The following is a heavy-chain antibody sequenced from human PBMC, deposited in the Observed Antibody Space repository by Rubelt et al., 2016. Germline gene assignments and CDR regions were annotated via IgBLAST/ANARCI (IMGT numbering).Heavy chain of an antibody. CDR2: INNDGTTT. Sequence: HWVRQAPGKGLEWVSCINNDGTTTSYAASVKGRFTISRDNAKNTLYLQMNSLRAEDTAVYYCARDLVVVVAATPEYYGMDVWGQGTTVTVS. D-gene: IGHD2-15*01. V-gene: IGHV3-74*01. J-gene: IGHJ6*02. CDR3: ARDLVVVVAATPEYYGMDV.